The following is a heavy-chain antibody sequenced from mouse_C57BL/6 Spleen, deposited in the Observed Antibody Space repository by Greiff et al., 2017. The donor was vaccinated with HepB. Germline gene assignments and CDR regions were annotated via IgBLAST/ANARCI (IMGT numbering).Heavy chain of an antibody. CDR3: ASPNSNSFAY. CDR2: ISSGGSYT. CDR1: GFTFSSYG. D-gene: IGHD2-5*01. J-gene: IGHJ3*01. Sequence: EVKLVESGGDLVKPGGSLKLSCAASGFTFSSYGMSWVRQTPDKRLEWVATISSGGSYTYYPDSVKGRFTISRDNAKNTLYLQMSSLKSEDTAMYYCASPNSNSFAYWGQVTLVTVSA. V-gene: IGHV5-6*01.